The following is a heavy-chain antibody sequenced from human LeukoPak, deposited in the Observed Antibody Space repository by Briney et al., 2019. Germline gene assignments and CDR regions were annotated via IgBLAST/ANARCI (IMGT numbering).Heavy chain of an antibody. V-gene: IGHV1-69*04. CDR2: IIPILDIA. D-gene: IGHD3-22*01. CDR1: GGTFSSYA. CDR3: ARDYYDSSGYYYYYYGMDV. J-gene: IGHJ6*02. Sequence: ASVKVSCKASGGTFSSYAISWVRQAPGQGLEWMGRIIPILDIANYAQKFQGRVTITADKSTSTAYMELSSLRSEDTAVYYCARDYYDSSGYYYYYYGMDVWGQGTTVTVSS.